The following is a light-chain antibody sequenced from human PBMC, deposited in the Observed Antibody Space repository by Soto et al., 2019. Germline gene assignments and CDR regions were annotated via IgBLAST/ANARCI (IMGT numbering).Light chain of an antibody. J-gene: IGLJ1*01. Sequence: QSALTQPASVSGSPGQSITISCTGSRSDVGASNYVSWYQQHPGKAPKLVIYEVSVRPSGVSNRFSGSKSGNTASLTISGLQADDEADYFCISYTTSGTLYVFGTGTKVTVL. CDR3: ISYTTSGTLYV. V-gene: IGLV2-14*01. CDR2: EVS. CDR1: RSDVGASNY.